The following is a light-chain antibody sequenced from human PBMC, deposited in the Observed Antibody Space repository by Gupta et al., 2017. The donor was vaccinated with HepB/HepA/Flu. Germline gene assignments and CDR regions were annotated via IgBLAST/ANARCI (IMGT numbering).Light chain of an antibody. Sequence: EIVLTQSPATLSLSPGETATLSCGASQTVTSSSLAWYQQKPGLAPRLLIYDASNRANGLPDRFSGSGSGTEFTLTINRREPEDFAVYYCHQECNSPCTFGQGTKLEIK. CDR3: HQECNSPCT. CDR2: DAS. J-gene: IGKJ2*02. CDR1: QTVTSSS. V-gene: IGKV3D-20*01.